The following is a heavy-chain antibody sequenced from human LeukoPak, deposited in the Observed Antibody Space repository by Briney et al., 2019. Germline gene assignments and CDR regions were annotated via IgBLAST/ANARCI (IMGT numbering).Heavy chain of an antibody. J-gene: IGHJ5*02. D-gene: IGHD5-12*01. V-gene: IGHV5-51*01. CDR2: IYPGDSDT. CDR1: GYSFTNYW. Sequence: GESLKISCKGSGYSFTNYWIAWVRQMPGKGLEWMGIIYPGDSDTRYSPSFQGQVTISADKSISTAYLQWSSLKASDTAMYYCARHRVEEWLRPLDWFDPWGQGTLVTVSS. CDR3: ARHRVEEWLRPLDWFDP.